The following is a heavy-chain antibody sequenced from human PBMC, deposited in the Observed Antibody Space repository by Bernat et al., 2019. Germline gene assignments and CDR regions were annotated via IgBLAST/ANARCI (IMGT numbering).Heavy chain of an antibody. CDR2: IDTNTGNP. V-gene: IGHV7-4-1*02. CDR3: ARSTKDKSGFFDH. Sequence: QVQLVQSGSELKKPGASVKISCKASGYTFTDYALNWVRQAPGQGLAWMGWIDTNTGNPTYAQGFTGRFVFSLDTSVSTTYLQISSLKAEDTAVFYCARSTKDKSGFFDHWGQGTLATVSS. CDR1: GYTFTDYA. J-gene: IGHJ4*02. D-gene: IGHD5-12*01.